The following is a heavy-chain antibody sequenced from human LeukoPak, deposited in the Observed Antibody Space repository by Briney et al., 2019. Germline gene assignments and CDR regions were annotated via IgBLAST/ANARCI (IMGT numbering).Heavy chain of an antibody. CDR1: GGSISTYY. CDR3: ARDFPVSWLQPSWFDP. V-gene: IGHV4-4*07. Sequence: SETLSLTCTVSGGSISTYYLSWIRQPAGKGLEWIRRIYTSGSTNYNPSLKSRVTMSVDTSKNQFSLKLSSVTAADTAVYYCARDFPVSWLQPSWFDPWGQGTLVTVSS. CDR2: IYTSGST. D-gene: IGHD5-24*01. J-gene: IGHJ5*02.